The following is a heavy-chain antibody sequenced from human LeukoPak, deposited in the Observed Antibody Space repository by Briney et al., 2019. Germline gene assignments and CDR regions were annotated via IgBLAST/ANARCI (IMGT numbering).Heavy chain of an antibody. V-gene: IGHV4-38-2*02. D-gene: IGHD2-2*02. CDR2: TYHSGST. J-gene: IGHJ4*02. CDR1: GYSINSGYH. Sequence: SETLSLTSTVSGYSINSGYHWGWIRLPPGKGLEWIGTTYHSGSTYYNPYLNSRVTISVDTSKNQFSLKVSSVTAADTAVYYCARQRYCSSTSCYTLSGSFDYWGQGTLVTVSS. CDR3: ARQRYCSSTSCYTLSGSFDY.